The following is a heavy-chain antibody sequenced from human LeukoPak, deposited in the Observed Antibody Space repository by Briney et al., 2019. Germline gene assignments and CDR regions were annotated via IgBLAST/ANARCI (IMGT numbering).Heavy chain of an antibody. CDR2: IYYSGST. V-gene: IGHV4-31*03. CDR1: GGSISSGGYY. CDR3: ARCGKDGDYVQN. Sequence: KPSETLSLTCTVSGGSISSGGYYLSWIRQHPGKGLEWIGYIYYSGSTYYNPSLKSRVTISVDTSKNQFSLKLSSVTAADTAVYYCARCGKDGDYVQNWGQGTLVTVSS. D-gene: IGHD4-17*01. J-gene: IGHJ4*02.